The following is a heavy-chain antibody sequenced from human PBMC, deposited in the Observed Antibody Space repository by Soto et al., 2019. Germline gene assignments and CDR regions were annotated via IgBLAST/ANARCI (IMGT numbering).Heavy chain of an antibody. D-gene: IGHD2-2*01. CDR2: INSDASHT. CDR3: VRDGHCIYTSCYGNWFDP. Sequence: EVQLVESGGGLVQPGGSLRLSCAASGFTFSTYWMHWIRQVPGKGLEWVSRINSDASHTYYADSVKGRFTISRDNAKNTLHLEINSLRAEDTAVYYCVRDGHCIYTSCYGNWFDPWGQGTLVTVSS. CDR1: GFTFSTYW. V-gene: IGHV3-74*01. J-gene: IGHJ5*02.